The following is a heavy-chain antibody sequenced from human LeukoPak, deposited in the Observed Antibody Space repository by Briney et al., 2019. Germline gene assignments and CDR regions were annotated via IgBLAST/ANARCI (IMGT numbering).Heavy chain of an antibody. CDR2: ISWNSGSI. Sequence: GRSLRLSCAASGFTFDDYAMHWVRQAPGKGLEWVSGISWNSGSIGYADSVKGRFTISRDNAKNSLYLQMNSLRAEDTALYYCARGVYCSPKEGVYYYYGMDVWGQGTTVTVSS. D-gene: IGHD2-15*01. V-gene: IGHV3-9*01. J-gene: IGHJ6*02. CDR3: ARGVYCSPKEGVYYYYGMDV. CDR1: GFTFDDYA.